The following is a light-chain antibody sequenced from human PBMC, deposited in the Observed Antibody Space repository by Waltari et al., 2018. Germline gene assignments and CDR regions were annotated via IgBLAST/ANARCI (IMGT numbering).Light chain of an antibody. CDR2: EVS. Sequence: QSALPPPASVSGSPGPSITISCTGTRRAVGGYNYFFWYQFHPGKVPKLIIYEVSNRPPGVSNRLSGSKSGNTASLTISGLQAEDEAYYYCSSFTDTSTWVFGGGTKVTVL. CDR1: RRAVGGYNY. J-gene: IGLJ2*01. V-gene: IGLV2-14*01. CDR3: SSFTDTSTWV.